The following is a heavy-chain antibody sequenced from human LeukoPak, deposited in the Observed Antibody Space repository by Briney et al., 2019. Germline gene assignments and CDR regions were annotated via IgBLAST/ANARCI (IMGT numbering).Heavy chain of an antibody. CDR2: ISYDGSNK. J-gene: IGHJ6*02. CDR1: GFTFSSYA. V-gene: IGHV3-30*04. Sequence: GRSLRLSCAASGFTFSSYAMHWVRQAPGKGLEWVAVISYDGSNKYYADSVKGRFTISRDNSKNTLYLQMNSLRAEDTAVYYCAKDPKKLEQDYYYGMDVWGQGTTVTVSS. D-gene: IGHD1/OR15-1a*01. CDR3: AKDPKKLEQDYYYGMDV.